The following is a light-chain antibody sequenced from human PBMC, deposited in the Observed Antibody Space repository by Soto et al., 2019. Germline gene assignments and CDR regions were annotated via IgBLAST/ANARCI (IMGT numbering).Light chain of an antibody. J-gene: IGKJ1*01. CDR3: QQYNAWPPT. CDR1: QSVGSS. CDR2: GAS. V-gene: IGKV3-15*01. Sequence: VLTQAPAPPSVSPGERVTLSCRTSQSVGSSLAWYQQVPGQAPRLLIYGASSRETGISDRFSGGGSGTEFVLTSSDLQSEDFAVYSCQQYNAWPPTFGQGTKVDIK.